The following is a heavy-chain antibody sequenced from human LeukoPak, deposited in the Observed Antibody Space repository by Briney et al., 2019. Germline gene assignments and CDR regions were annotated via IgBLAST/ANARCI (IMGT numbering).Heavy chain of an antibody. CDR1: GGSFSGYY. D-gene: IGHD3-10*01. Sequence: NPSETLSLTCAVYGGSFSGYYWSWIRQPPGKGLEWIGEINHSGSTNYNPSLKSRVTISVDTSKNQFSLKLSSVTAADTAVYYCARGGTMVRGVIITPFDPWGQGTLVTVSS. CDR2: INHSGST. J-gene: IGHJ5*02. V-gene: IGHV4-34*01. CDR3: ARGGTMVRGVIITPFDP.